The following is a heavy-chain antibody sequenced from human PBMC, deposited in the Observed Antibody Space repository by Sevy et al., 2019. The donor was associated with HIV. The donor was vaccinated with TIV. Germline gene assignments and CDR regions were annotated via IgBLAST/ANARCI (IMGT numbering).Heavy chain of an antibody. CDR1: GFTFGDYA. CDR2: IRSKAYGGTT. Sequence: GGSLRLSCTASGFTFGDYAMSWFRQAPGKGLEWVGFIRSKAYGGTTEYAASVKGRFTISRDDSKSIAYLQMNSLKTEDTAVYYCTRDRRVVSDYVWGSYRYYYYGMDVWGQGTTVTVSS. CDR3: TRDRRVVSDYVWGSYRYYYYGMDV. D-gene: IGHD3-16*02. V-gene: IGHV3-49*03. J-gene: IGHJ6*02.